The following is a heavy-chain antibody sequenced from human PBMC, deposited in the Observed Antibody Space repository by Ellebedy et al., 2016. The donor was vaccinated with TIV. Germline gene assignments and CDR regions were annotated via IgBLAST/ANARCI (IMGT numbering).Heavy chain of an antibody. CDR2: TSSSGSSL. CDR3: ARDVRLQLERPQAFDY. Sequence: GESLKISCAASGFTFSRYSMNWVRQAPGKGLEWVSYTSSSGSSLHYADSVKGRFTISRDNAQNSLYLQMNSLRAEDTAVYYCARDVRLQLERPQAFDYWGQGTLVTVSP. V-gene: IGHV3-48*04. D-gene: IGHD1-1*01. CDR1: GFTFSRYS. J-gene: IGHJ4*02.